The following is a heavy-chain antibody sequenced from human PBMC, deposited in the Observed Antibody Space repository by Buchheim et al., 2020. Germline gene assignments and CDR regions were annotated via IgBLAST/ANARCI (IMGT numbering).Heavy chain of an antibody. V-gene: IGHV3-23*01. D-gene: IGHD3-3*01. J-gene: IGHJ6*02. CDR2: INTGAGT. Sequence: EMQLLESGGGLVQPGGSLRLSCAASGFTFSSYAMSWVRQAPGKGLEWVSSINTGAGTYYADSVKGRFTISRDNSKNTLYLQMNSLRAEDTAVYYCARWDYDFWSGYYRMERGNYYYYYGMDVWGQGTT. CDR3: ARWDYDFWSGYYRMERGNYYYYYGMDV. CDR1: GFTFSSYA.